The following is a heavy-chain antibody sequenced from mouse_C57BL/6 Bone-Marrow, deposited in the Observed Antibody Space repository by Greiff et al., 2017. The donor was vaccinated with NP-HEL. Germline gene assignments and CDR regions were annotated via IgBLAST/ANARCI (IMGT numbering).Heavy chain of an antibody. V-gene: IGHV7-1*01. J-gene: IGHJ4*01. CDR2: SRNKANDYTT. Sequence: EVKLMESGGGLVQSGRSLRLSCATSGFTFSDFYMEWVRQAPGKGLEWIAASRNKANDYTTEYSASVKGRFIVSRDTSQSILYLQMNALRAEDTAICYCARAYYGAIMDYWGQGTSVTVSS. CDR1: GFTFSDFY. D-gene: IGHD2-10*01. CDR3: ARAYYGAIMDY.